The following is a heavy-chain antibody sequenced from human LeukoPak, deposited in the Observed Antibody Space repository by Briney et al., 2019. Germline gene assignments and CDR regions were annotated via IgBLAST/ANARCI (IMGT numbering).Heavy chain of an antibody. Sequence: SETLSLTCTVSGGSISTAGHYWSWIRQHPGRGLEWIGYIYNSGSTYYNPSLKSRVTISVDTSKNQFSLELSSVTAADTAVYYCARGGAARLHFQNWGQGTLVTVSS. D-gene: IGHD6-6*01. CDR1: GGSISTAGHY. V-gene: IGHV4-31*03. J-gene: IGHJ1*01. CDR3: ARGGAARLHFQN. CDR2: IYNSGST.